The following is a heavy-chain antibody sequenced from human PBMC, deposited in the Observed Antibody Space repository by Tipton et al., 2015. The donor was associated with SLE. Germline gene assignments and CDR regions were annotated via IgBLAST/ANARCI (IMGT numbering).Heavy chain of an antibody. Sequence: QSGAEVKKPGASVKVSCKASGYTFTSYYMHWVRQAPGQGLEWMGIISPSDGSASYTQKFQGRVTMTRDTSTSTVYIELSSLRSEDTAVYYCARDPADTPMSYAFDIWGQGTMVTVSS. CDR3: ARDPADTPMSYAFDI. V-gene: IGHV1-46*01. D-gene: IGHD5-18*01. CDR2: ISPSDGSA. J-gene: IGHJ3*02. CDR1: GYTFTSYY.